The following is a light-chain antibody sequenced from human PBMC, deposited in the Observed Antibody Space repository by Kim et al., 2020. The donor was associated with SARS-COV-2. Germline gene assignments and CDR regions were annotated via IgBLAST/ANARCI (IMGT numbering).Light chain of an antibody. CDR2: DTS. CDR1: QNIITF. V-gene: IGKV1-39*01. J-gene: IGKJ1*01. Sequence: DIQMTQSPSSLSASVGDRVTITCRASQNIITFLAWYQQKPGKVPKVLMYDTSNLKSGVPLRFSGSGSGTDFTLTIHNVQPEDFATYYCQQNYMTPWTFGQGTKVEI. CDR3: QQNYMTPWT.